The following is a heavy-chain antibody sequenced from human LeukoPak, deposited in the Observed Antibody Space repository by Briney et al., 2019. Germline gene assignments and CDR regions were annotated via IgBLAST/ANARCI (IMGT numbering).Heavy chain of an antibody. J-gene: IGHJ4*02. CDR1: GGSISSYY. CDR3: ARGYYDSSGYYRGSDY. V-gene: IGHV4-59*01. Sequence: PSETLSLTCTVSGGSISSYYWSWIRQPPGKGLEWIGYIYYSGSTNYNPSLKSRVTISVDTSKNQFSLKLSSVTAADTAVYYCARGYYDSSGYYRGSDYWGQGTLATVSS. CDR2: IYYSGST. D-gene: IGHD3-22*01.